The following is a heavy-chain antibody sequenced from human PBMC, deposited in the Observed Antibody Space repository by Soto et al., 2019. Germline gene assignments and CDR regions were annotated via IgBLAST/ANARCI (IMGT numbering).Heavy chain of an antibody. CDR3: ARDRKYSGYDALDY. D-gene: IGHD5-12*01. Sequence: GASVKVSCKASGGTFSSYAISWVRQAPGQGLEWMGGISAYNGNTNYAQKLQGRVTMTTDTSTSTAYMELRSLRSDDTAVYYCARDRKYSGYDALDYWGQGTLVTVSA. CDR2: ISAYNGNT. CDR1: GGTFSSYA. J-gene: IGHJ4*02. V-gene: IGHV1-18*01.